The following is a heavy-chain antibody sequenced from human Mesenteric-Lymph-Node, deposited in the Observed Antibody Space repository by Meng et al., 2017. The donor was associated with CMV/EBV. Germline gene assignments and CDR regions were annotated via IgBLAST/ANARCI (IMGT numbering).Heavy chain of an antibody. V-gene: IGHV1-8*03. CDR2: MNPNSGNT. J-gene: IGHJ4*02. D-gene: IGHD6-13*01. CDR3: ARGRRRGSSSWYGGFDY. CDR1: YTFTSYD. Sequence: YTFTSYDINWVRQDTGQGLEWMGWMNPNSGNTGYAQKFQGRVTITRNTSISTAYMELSSLRSEDTAVYYCARGRRRGSSSWYGGFDYWGQGTLVTVSS.